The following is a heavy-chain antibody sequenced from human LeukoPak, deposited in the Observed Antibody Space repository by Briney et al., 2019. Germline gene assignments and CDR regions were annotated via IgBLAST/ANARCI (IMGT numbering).Heavy chain of an antibody. V-gene: IGHV7-4-1*02. CDR2: INTNTGNP. Sequence: ASVKVSCKASGYTFTSYAMNWVRQAPGQGLGWMGWINTNTGNPTYAQGFTGRFVFSLDTSVSTAYLQTSSLKAEDTAVYYCARSGSWGDGYNTRYWGQGTLVTVSS. D-gene: IGHD5-24*01. CDR3: ARSGSWGDGYNTRY. J-gene: IGHJ4*02. CDR1: GYTFTSYA.